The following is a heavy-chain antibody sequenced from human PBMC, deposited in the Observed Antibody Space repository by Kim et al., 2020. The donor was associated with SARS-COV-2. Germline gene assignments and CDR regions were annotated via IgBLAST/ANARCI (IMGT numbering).Heavy chain of an antibody. D-gene: IGHD3-22*01. CDR2: IIPIFGTA. CDR3: ASNTGRHTYYYDSSGLLAFDY. V-gene: IGHV1-69*13. Sequence: SVKVSCKASGGTFSSYAISWVRQAPGQGLEWMGGIIPIFGTANYAQKFQGRVTITADESTSTAYMELSSLRSEDTAVYYCASNTGRHTYYYDSSGLLAFDYWGQGTLVTVSS. CDR1: GGTFSSYA. J-gene: IGHJ4*02.